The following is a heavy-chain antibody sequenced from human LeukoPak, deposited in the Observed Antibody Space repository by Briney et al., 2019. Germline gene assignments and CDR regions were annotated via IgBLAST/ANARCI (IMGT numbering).Heavy chain of an antibody. D-gene: IGHD2-21*01. CDR3: TTDIIVMNV. CDR1: GFTFRNAW. Sequence: GGSLRLSCIASGFTFRNAWMTWVRQAPGKGLEWVGRIKSKTDGETTDYAVPVKGRFTISRDDAKNMLYLQINSLKTEDTAVYYCTTDIIVMNVWGQGTTVSVSS. J-gene: IGHJ6*02. CDR2: IKSKTDGETT. V-gene: IGHV3-15*01.